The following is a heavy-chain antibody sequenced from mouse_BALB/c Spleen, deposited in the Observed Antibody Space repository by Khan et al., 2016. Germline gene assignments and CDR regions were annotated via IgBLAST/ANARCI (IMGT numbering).Heavy chain of an antibody. V-gene: IGHV5-17*02. D-gene: IGHD1-1*01. CDR2: ISSGSSTI. Sequence: EVELVESGGGLVQPGGSRKLSCAASGFTFSSFGMHWVRQAPEKGLEWVAYISSGSSTIYYAATVKGRFTISRDNPKNTLFLQMTSLRSEDTAMYYCARYYYGSLYYAMDYWGQGTSVTVSS. CDR1: GFTFSSFG. CDR3: ARYYYGSLYYAMDY. J-gene: IGHJ4*01.